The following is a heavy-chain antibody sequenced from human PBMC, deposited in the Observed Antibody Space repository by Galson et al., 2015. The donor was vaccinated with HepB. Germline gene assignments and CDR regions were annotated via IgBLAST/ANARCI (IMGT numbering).Heavy chain of an antibody. Sequence: SLRPSCAGSGFTFSGYTMNWVRQAPGKGLQWVASISRGSGHDIFYRESVKGRFTISRDNAENSLYLQMNSLRVEDTGVYYCASESPDLWGQGTTVTVSS. CDR2: ISRGSGHDI. V-gene: IGHV3-21*01. CDR3: ASESPDL. J-gene: IGHJ6*02. CDR1: GFTFSGYT.